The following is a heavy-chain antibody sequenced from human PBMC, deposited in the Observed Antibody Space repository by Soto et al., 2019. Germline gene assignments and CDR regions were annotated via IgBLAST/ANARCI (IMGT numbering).Heavy chain of an antibody. Sequence: SETLSLTCAVSGGSISSGGYSWSWIRQPPGKGLEWIGYIYHSGSTYYNPSLKSRVTISVDRSKNQFSLKLSSVTAADTAVYYCASLMITFGGVIVGIDYWGQGTLVTVSS. D-gene: IGHD3-16*02. V-gene: IGHV4-30-2*01. CDR2: IYHSGST. J-gene: IGHJ4*02. CDR3: ASLMITFGGVIVGIDY. CDR1: GGSISSGGYS.